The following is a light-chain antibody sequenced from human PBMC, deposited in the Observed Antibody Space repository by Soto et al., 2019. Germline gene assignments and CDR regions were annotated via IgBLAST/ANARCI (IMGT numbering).Light chain of an antibody. CDR1: QSISSW. CDR2: QAS. Sequence: DIQMTQSPSTLSASVGDRVTITCRASQSISSWLAWYQQKPGKAPKLLIYQASSLESGVLSRFSGSGSGTEFTLTISSLQAEDFATYYCQQYNINSETFGQGTKVEIK. V-gene: IGKV1-5*03. J-gene: IGKJ1*01. CDR3: QQYNINSET.